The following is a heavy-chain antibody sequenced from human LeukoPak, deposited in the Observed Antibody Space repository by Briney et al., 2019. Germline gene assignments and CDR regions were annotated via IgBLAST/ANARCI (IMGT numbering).Heavy chain of an antibody. CDR3: ARLSGDY. Sequence: GGSLRLSCTASGFRFSDYYMSWIRQTPGKGLEWISYISGSTSSNYTAYSDSVKGRFTISRDNAKNSLYLQMKNLRPEGTAIYYCARLSGDYWGQGILVSVSS. D-gene: IGHD2/OR15-2a*01. V-gene: IGHV3-11*06. CDR2: ISGSTSSN. CDR1: GFRFSDYY. J-gene: IGHJ4*02.